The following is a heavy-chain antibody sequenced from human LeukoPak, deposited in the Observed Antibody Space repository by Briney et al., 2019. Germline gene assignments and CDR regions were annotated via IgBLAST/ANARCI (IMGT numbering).Heavy chain of an antibody. CDR1: GYTFTSYY. D-gene: IGHD3-16*01. CDR2: INPSGGGT. CDR3: ARDLTEGAGNFDY. V-gene: IGHV1-46*01. J-gene: IGHJ4*02. Sequence: ASLKVSCKASGYTFTSYYMHWVRQAPGQGLEWMGIINPSGGGTSYAQKFQGRVTMTGDTSTSTVYMELSSLRSEDTAVYYCARDLTEGAGNFDYWGQGTLVTVSS.